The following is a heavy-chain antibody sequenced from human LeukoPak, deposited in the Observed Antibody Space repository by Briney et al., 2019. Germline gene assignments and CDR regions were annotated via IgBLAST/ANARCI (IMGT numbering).Heavy chain of an antibody. Sequence: ASVKVSCKASGYTLTGYYMHWVRQAPGQGLEWMGRINPNSGGTNYAQKFQGRVTMTRDTSISTAYMELSRLRSDDTAVYYCARVRDIVVVPAAISPAHYYYGMDVWGQGTTVTVSS. CDR3: ARVRDIVVVPAAISPAHYYYGMDV. V-gene: IGHV1-2*06. CDR1: GYTLTGYY. J-gene: IGHJ6*02. D-gene: IGHD2-2*01. CDR2: INPNSGGT.